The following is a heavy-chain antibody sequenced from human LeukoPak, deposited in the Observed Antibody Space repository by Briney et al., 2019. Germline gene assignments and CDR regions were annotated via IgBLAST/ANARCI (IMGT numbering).Heavy chain of an antibody. Sequence: GGSLRLSCAASGFTFSSYAMHWVRQAPGKGLEWVAVISYDGSNKYYADSVKGRFTISRDNSKNTLYLQMNSLRAEDTAVYYCARGDSCGSFDYWGQGTLVTVSS. J-gene: IGHJ4*02. D-gene: IGHD5-18*01. V-gene: IGHV3-30-3*01. CDR1: GFTFSSYA. CDR3: ARGDSCGSFDY. CDR2: ISYDGSNK.